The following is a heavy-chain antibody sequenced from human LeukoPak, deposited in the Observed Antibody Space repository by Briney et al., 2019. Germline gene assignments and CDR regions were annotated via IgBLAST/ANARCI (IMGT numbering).Heavy chain of an antibody. D-gene: IGHD6-19*01. CDR3: AKGIVVAGHFDY. CDR2: IIPIFGTA. Sequence: ASVKVSCKASGGTFSSYAISWVRRAPGQGLEWMGGIIPIFGTANYAQKFQGRVTITADESTSTAYMELSSLRSEDTAVYYCAKGIVVAGHFDYWGQGTLVTVSS. V-gene: IGHV1-69*13. J-gene: IGHJ4*02. CDR1: GGTFSSYA.